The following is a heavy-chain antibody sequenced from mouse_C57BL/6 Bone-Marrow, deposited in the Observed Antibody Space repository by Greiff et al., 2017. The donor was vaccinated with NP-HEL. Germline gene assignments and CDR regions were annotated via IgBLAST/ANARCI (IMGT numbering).Heavy chain of an antibody. V-gene: IGHV1-55*01. D-gene: IGHD3-2*02. CDR3: ARLRNYFDY. J-gene: IGHJ2*01. Sequence: QVQLQQPGAELVKPGASVKMPCRASGYTFTSYWITWVKQRPGQGLEWIGDIYPGSGSTNYNEKFKSKATLTVDTSSSAAYMQLSSLTSEDSAVYYCARLRNYFDYWGQGTTLTVSS. CDR2: IYPGSGST. CDR1: GYTFTSYW.